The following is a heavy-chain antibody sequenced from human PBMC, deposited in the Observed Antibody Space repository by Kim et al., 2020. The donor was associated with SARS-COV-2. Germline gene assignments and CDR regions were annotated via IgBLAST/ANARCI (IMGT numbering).Heavy chain of an antibody. Sequence: GGSLRLSCAASGFTFSDSAMHWVRQAPGKGLEWVSVIYSGGSERYAESVKGRFTISRDYSKNTLYLQMNRLRVEDTAVYYCAREEDDFGANSGYFDYWGQGILVTVSS. V-gene: IGHV3-66*01. CDR3: AREEDDFGANSGYFDY. CDR2: IYSGGSE. J-gene: IGHJ4*02. CDR1: GFTFSDSA. D-gene: IGHD4-17*01.